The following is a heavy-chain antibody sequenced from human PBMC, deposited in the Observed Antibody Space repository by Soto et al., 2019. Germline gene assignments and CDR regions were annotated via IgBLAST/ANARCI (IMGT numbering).Heavy chain of an antibody. J-gene: IGHJ6*02. Sequence: SETLSLTCTVSGGSISSYYWSWILQPPWKGLEWIGYIYYSGSTNYNPSLKSRVTISVDTSKNQFSLKLSSVTAADTAVYYCARDEGYSYGSKGYYYYGMDVWGQGTTVTVSS. CDR1: GGSISSYY. V-gene: IGHV4-59*01. CDR2: IYYSGST. D-gene: IGHD5-18*01. CDR3: ARDEGYSYGSKGYYYYGMDV.